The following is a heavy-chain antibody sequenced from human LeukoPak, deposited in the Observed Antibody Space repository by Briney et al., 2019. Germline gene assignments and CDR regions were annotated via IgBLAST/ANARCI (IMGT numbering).Heavy chain of an antibody. CDR1: GFTLSSYA. CDR2: ISGSGGST. Sequence: GGSLRLSCAASGFTLSSYAMSWVRQAPGKGLEGVSPISGSGGSTYYADSVKGRFTISRDNSKNTLYLQMNSLRAEDTAVYYCAKGLVPAAGKNYYYGMDVWGQGTTVTVSS. V-gene: IGHV3-23*01. D-gene: IGHD2-2*01. CDR3: AKGLVPAAGKNYYYGMDV. J-gene: IGHJ6*02.